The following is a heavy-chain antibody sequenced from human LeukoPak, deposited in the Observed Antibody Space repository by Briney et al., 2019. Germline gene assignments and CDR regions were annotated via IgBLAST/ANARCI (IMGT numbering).Heavy chain of an antibody. CDR2: ISAYNGNT. D-gene: IGHD2-15*01. J-gene: IGHJ5*02. Sequence: ASVKVSCKASGYTFTSYGISWVRQAPGQGLEWMGWISAYNGNTNYAQKLQGRVTMTTDTSTSTAYMERRSLRSDDTAVYYCARLLRYCSGGSCPNWFDPWGQGTLVTVSS. CDR3: ARLLRYCSGGSCPNWFDP. CDR1: GYTFTSYG. V-gene: IGHV1-18*01.